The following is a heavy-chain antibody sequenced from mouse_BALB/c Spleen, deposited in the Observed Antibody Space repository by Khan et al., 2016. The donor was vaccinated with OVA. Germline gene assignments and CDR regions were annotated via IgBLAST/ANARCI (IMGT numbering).Heavy chain of an antibody. D-gene: IGHD2-12*01. Sequence: EVELVESGGGLVQPGGSLKLSCATSGFTFSDYYMYWVRQTPEKRLEWVAYISNGGGSTYYPDTVKGRFTISRDNAKHTLYRQMSRLKSEDTAMYYCARQLYGAMDHWGQGTSVTVSS. J-gene: IGHJ4*01. CDR3: ARQLYGAMDH. CDR1: GFTFSDYY. CDR2: ISNGGGST. V-gene: IGHV5-12*02.